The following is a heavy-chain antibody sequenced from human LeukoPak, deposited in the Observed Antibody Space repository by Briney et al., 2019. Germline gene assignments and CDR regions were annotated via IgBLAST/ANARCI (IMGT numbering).Heavy chain of an antibody. J-gene: IGHJ1*01. Sequence: ASVKVSCKASGYTFTDYYMHWVRQAPGQGLEWMGWINPNSGDTHYAQKFQGRVTMTRDTSISTAYMELSRLRSDDTAVYYCARDRGCSGGSCYPKYFQHWGQGTLVTVSS. D-gene: IGHD2-15*01. CDR2: INPNSGDT. CDR1: GYTFTDYY. V-gene: IGHV1-2*02. CDR3: ARDRGCSGGSCYPKYFQH.